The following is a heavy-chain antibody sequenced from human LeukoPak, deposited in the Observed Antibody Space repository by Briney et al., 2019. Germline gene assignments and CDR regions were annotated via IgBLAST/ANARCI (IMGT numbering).Heavy chain of an antibody. J-gene: IGHJ6*03. V-gene: IGHV1-46*01. Sequence: GASVKVSCKASGYTFTSYYMHWVRQAPGQGLEWMGIINPSGGSTSYAQKFQGRVTMTRDMSTSTVYMELSSLRSEDTAVYYCARLEREATGSAYYYYYYMDVWGKGTTVTVSS. CDR3: ARLEREATGSAYYYYYYMDV. D-gene: IGHD1-1*01. CDR1: GYTFTSYY. CDR2: INPSGGST.